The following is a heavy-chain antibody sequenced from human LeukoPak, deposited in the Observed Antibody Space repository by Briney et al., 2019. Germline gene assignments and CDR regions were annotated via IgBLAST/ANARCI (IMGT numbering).Heavy chain of an antibody. CDR3: AREAGGSYYRLDWDYMDV. Sequence: GGSLRLSFAASGFTFSSYWMSWVRQAPGKGLEWVANIKQDGSEKYYVDSVKGRFTISRDNAKNSLYLQMNSLRAEDTAVYYCAREAGGSYYRLDWDYMDVWGKGPRSPSP. CDR1: GFTFSSYW. J-gene: IGHJ6*03. CDR2: IKQDGSEK. D-gene: IGHD1-26*01. V-gene: IGHV3-7*01.